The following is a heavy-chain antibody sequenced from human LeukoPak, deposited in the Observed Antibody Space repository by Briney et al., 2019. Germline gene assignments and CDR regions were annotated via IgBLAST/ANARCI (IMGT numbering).Heavy chain of an antibody. V-gene: IGHV4-39*07. CDR2: IYYSGST. D-gene: IGHD3-3*01. J-gene: IGHJ4*02. CDR3: ARELRFLEWLPFDY. Sequence: PSETLSLTCTVSGGSISSSSYYWGWIRQPPGKGLEWIGSIYYSGSTYYNPSLKSRVTISVDTSKNQFSLKLSSVTAADTAVYYCARELRFLEWLPFDYWGQGTLVTVSS. CDR1: GGSISSSSYY.